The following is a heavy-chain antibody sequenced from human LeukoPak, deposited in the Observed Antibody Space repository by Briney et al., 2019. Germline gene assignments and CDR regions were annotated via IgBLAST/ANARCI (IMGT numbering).Heavy chain of an antibody. Sequence: ASVKVSCKASGGTFSSYAISWVRQAPGQGLEWMGWISAYNGNTNYAQKLQGRVTMTTDTSTSTAYMELRSLRSDDTAVYYCARAASGSSLNWFDPWGQGTLVTVSS. CDR3: ARAASGSSLNWFDP. J-gene: IGHJ5*02. CDR2: ISAYNGNT. D-gene: IGHD3-10*01. V-gene: IGHV1-18*01. CDR1: GGTFSSYA.